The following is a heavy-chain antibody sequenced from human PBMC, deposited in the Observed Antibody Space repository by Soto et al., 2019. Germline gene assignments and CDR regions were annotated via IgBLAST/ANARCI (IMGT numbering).Heavy chain of an antibody. D-gene: IGHD2-2*01. CDR3: ASVGYCSTTTCPPA. V-gene: IGHV3-53*01. CDR2: IYRGGNT. J-gene: IGHJ4*02. CDR1: GLTVSTNY. Sequence: GGSLRLSCAASGLTVSTNYMTWVRQAPGKGLEWVSVIYRGGNTYHADSVQGRFSISRDTSKNTVDLQMNNMRAKDTAMYYCASVGYCSTTTCPPAWGQGTLVTVSS.